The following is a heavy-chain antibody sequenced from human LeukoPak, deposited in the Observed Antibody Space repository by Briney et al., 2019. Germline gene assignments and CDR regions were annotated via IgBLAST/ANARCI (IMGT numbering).Heavy chain of an antibody. CDR3: ASGSSSWYVAYYYYYKDV. CDR1: GGSFSGYY. CDR2: INHSGSP. D-gene: IGHD6-13*01. V-gene: IGHV4-34*01. Sequence: SETLSLTCAVYGGSFSGYYWSGMREPPGKGLVGIGDINHSGSPNHHPSLESRVTISGDKSNKQFSLALSSVTPADTAVYYCASGSSSWYVAYYYYYKDVWGKGTTVTVSS. J-gene: IGHJ6*03.